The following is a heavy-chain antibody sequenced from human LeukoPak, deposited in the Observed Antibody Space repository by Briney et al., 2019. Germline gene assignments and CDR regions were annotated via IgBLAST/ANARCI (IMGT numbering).Heavy chain of an antibody. CDR2: IIPIFGTA. CDR3: ARHCSSTSCYKGYYFDY. Sequence: ASVKVSCKASGGTFSSYAISWVRQAPGQGLEWMGGIIPIFGTANYAQKFQGRVTITADESTSTAYMELSSLRSEDTAVYYCARHCSSTSCYKGYYFDYWGQGTLVTVSS. CDR1: GGTFSSYA. V-gene: IGHV1-69*13. D-gene: IGHD2-2*02. J-gene: IGHJ4*02.